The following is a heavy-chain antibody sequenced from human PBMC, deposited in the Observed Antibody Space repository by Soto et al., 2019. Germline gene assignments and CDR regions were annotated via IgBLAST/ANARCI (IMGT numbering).Heavy chain of an antibody. D-gene: IGHD2-2*01. CDR2: TYYSGST. J-gene: IGHJ6*03. CDR3: ARAILVPAAYYYYMDV. Sequence: QLQLQESGPGLVKPSETLSLTCTVYGGSISSSSYYWGWIRQPPGKGLEWIGSTYYSGSTYYNPSRKSLVTIAVYTSNNQFSLKLSSVTAADTAVYYCARAILVPAAYYYYMDVWGKGTTVTVSS. CDR1: GGSISSSSYY. V-gene: IGHV4-39*01.